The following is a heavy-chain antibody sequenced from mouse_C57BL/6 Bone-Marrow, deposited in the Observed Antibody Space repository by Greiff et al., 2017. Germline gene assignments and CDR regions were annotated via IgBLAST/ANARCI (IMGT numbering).Heavy chain of an antibody. Sequence: QVQLQQSGPELVKPGASVKLSCKASGYTFTSYDINWVKQRPGQGLEWIGWIYPSDGSTKYNEKFKGKATLTVDTSSSTAYMELHSLTSEVSAVYFWARHYYGSSYDAMDYWGQGTSVTVSS. D-gene: IGHD1-1*01. CDR3: ARHYYGSSYDAMDY. CDR2: IYPSDGST. J-gene: IGHJ4*01. V-gene: IGHV1-85*01. CDR1: GYTFTSYD.